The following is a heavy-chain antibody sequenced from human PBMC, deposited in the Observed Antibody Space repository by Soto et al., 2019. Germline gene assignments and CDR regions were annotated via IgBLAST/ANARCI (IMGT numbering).Heavy chain of an antibody. J-gene: IGHJ6*02. D-gene: IGHD5-18*01. CDR2: IYYSGST. CDR1: GGSISSSSYY. Sequence: SETLSLTCTVSGGSISSSSYYWGWIRQPPGKGLEWIGSIYYSGSTYYNPPLKSRVTISVDTSKNQFSLKLSSVTAADTAVYYCARPPPGAMAYGMDVWGQGTTVTVSS. V-gene: IGHV4-39*01. CDR3: ARPPPGAMAYGMDV.